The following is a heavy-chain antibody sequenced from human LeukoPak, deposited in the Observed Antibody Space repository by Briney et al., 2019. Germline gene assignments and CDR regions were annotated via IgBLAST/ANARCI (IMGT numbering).Heavy chain of an antibody. CDR3: AKDPPYDYVWGSYRPHFDY. J-gene: IGHJ4*02. V-gene: IGHV3-23*01. CDR2: ISGSGGST. CDR1: GFTFSSYG. Sequence: GGSLRLSCAASGFTFSSYGMSWVRQAPGKGLEWVSAISGSGGSTYYADSVKGRFTISRDNSKNTLYLQMNSLRAEDTAVYYCAKDPPYDYVWGSYRPHFDYWGQGTLVTVSS. D-gene: IGHD3-16*02.